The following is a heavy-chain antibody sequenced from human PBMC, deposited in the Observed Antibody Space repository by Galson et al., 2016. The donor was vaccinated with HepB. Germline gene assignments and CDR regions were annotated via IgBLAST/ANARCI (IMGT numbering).Heavy chain of an antibody. J-gene: IGHJ5*02. Sequence: SGAEVKKPGESLRLSCAGSGFTFSAYTLNWVRQAPGRGLEWISSITPGHATYYSESVKGRFTVSRGTVLYLQVTDLRDEDTAVYYCARPPRGTYEGFGFDPWGQGTLVTVSS. CDR1: GFTFSAYT. CDR2: ITPGHAT. D-gene: IGHD1-26*01. CDR3: ARPPRGTYEGFGFDP. V-gene: IGHV3-69-1*02.